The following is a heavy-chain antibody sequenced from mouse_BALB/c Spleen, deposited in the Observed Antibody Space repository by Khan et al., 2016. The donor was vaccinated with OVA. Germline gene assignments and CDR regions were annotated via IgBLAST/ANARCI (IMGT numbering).Heavy chain of an antibody. J-gene: IGHJ2*01. CDR2: IWAGGST. V-gene: IGHV2-9*02. CDR3: DRSKYLVRY. CDR1: GYSLTRYG. Sequence: QVQLKQSGPGLVAPSQSLSITCTVYGYSLTRYGVHWVRQPPGKGLEWLGLIWAGGSTNYNWALMSRLSISIDNSKSLVFLIMNSLQTDDTALYYCDRSKYLVRYWGQGTTLTVSS.